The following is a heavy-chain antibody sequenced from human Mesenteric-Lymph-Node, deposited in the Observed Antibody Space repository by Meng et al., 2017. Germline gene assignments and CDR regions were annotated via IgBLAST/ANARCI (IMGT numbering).Heavy chain of an antibody. D-gene: IGHD6-19*01. V-gene: IGHV1-8*01. Sequence: QGQVVTSGAEGKKPGASVKVSCKAAGYTFTSYDINWVRQGTGQGLEWMGWMNPNRGTTGYAQKFQGRVTMTRNISKSTAYMDLSSLRSEDTAVYYCATGVADFEYWGQGTLVTVSS. CDR2: MNPNRGTT. J-gene: IGHJ4*02. CDR3: ATGVADFEY. CDR1: GYTFTSYD.